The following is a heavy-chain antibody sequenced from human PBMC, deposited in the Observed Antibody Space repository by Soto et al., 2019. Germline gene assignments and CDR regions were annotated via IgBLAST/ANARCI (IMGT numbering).Heavy chain of an antibody. J-gene: IGHJ5*02. CDR3: ARVSRDTAMVWNWFDP. CDR2: INPNSGGT. V-gene: IGHV1-2*02. Sequence: ASVKVSCKASGHTFTGYYMHWVRQAPGQGLEWMGWINPNSGGTNYAQKFQGRVTMTRDTSISTAYMELSRLRSDDTAVYYCARVSRDTAMVWNWFDPWGQGTLVTVSS. D-gene: IGHD5-18*01. CDR1: GHTFTGYY.